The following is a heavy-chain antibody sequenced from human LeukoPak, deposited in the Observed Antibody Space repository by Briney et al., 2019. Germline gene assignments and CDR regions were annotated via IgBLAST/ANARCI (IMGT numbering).Heavy chain of an antibody. V-gene: IGHV1-46*01. D-gene: IGHD6-13*01. CDR3: ARGFGIAAAGSRGKGVFDI. J-gene: IGHJ3*02. CDR2: INPSGGST. Sequence: ASVKVSCKASGGTFTSYYMHWVRQAPGQGLEWMGIINPSGGSTSYAQKFQGRVTMTRDTSTSTVYMELSSLRSEDTAVYYCARGFGIAAAGSRGKGVFDIWGQGTMVTVSS. CDR1: GGTFTSYY.